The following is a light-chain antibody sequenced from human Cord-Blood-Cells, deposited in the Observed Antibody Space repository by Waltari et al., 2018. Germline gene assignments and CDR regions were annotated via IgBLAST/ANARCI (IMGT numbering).Light chain of an antibody. J-gene: IGKJ1*01. CDR3: QQYNSYSPWT. CDR1: QSISSW. CDR2: KAS. Sequence: IQLTQPPPTLSPSVAASLTITCRACQSISSWLAWYQKKPGKAPKLPIYKASSLESGVPSRFSGSGSGTEFTLTISSLQPDDFATYYCQQYNSYSPWTFGQGTKVEIK. V-gene: IGKV1-5*03.